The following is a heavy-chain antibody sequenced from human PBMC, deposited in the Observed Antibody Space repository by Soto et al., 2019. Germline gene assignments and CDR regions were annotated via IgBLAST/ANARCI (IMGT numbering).Heavy chain of an antibody. CDR1: GFTFINYY. Sequence: GGSLRLSCAASGFTFINYYMIWIRQAPGKGLEWVSYISRTGSDIYHADSVRGRFIISRDNTGSSLSLQMNGLRAEDTAVYYCARVGSYNWNDPYHFYGLDVWGQGTTVTVSS. J-gene: IGHJ6*02. D-gene: IGHD1-1*01. V-gene: IGHV3-11*01. CDR2: ISRTGSDI. CDR3: ARVGSYNWNDPYHFYGLDV.